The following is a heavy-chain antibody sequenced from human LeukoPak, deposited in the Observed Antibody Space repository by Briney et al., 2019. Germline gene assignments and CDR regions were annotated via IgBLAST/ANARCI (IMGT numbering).Heavy chain of an antibody. V-gene: IGHV3-48*03. D-gene: IGHD1-26*01. Sequence: PGGSLRLSCAASGFTCSSYEMYLRRQAPGKGLQWISYIRSGGTTIYYADSVRGRFTISRDNAENSLYLQLITLRAEDTAVYYCARDKGSDGIDFWGQETLVTVSS. J-gene: IGHJ4*02. CDR1: GFTCSSYE. CDR2: IRSGGTTI. CDR3: ARDKGSDGIDF.